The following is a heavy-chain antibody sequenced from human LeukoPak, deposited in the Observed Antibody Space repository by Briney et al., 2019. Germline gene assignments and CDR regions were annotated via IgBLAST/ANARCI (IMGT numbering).Heavy chain of an antibody. CDR1: GYTFTGYY. CDR3: ARVSDGYDPYFDY. D-gene: IGHD5-24*01. Sequence: GASVKVSCKASGYTFTGYYMHWVRQAPGQGLEWMGWINPNSGGTNYAQKSQGWVTMTRDTSISTAYMELSRLRSDDTAVYYCARVSDGYDPYFDYWGQGTLVTVSS. CDR2: INPNSGGT. J-gene: IGHJ4*02. V-gene: IGHV1-2*04.